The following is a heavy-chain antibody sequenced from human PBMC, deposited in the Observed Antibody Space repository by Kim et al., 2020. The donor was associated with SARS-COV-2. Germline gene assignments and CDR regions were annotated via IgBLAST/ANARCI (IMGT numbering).Heavy chain of an antibody. J-gene: IGHJ4*02. V-gene: IGHV3-11*04. CDR3: ARLSSGRYRYFDD. Sequence: YADSVKGRFTISRDNAKNSLYLQMNSLSAEDTAVYYCARLSSGRYRYFDDWGQGTLVTVSS. D-gene: IGHD6-13*01.